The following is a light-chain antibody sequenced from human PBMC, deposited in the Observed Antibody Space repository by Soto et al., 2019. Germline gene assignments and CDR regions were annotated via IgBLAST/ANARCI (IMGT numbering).Light chain of an antibody. Sequence: EIVLTQSPGTLSLSPGERATLSCRASQNVNSSYLAWYQKKPGQAPRLLIYDASSRATGIPDRFSGSGSGTDFTLTISRLEPEDFGVYYCQQYGSSPTFGGGTKVEIK. J-gene: IGKJ4*01. CDR3: QQYGSSPT. CDR1: QNVNSSY. V-gene: IGKV3-20*01. CDR2: DAS.